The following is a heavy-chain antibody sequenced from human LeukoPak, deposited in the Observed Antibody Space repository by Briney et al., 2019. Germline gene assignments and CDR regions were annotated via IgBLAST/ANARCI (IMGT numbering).Heavy chain of an antibody. V-gene: IGHV4-39*01. CDR2: IYYSGST. Sequence: ETLSLTCTVSGGSISSSSYYWSWIRQPPGKGLEWIGSIYYSGSTYYNPSLKSRVTISVDTSKNQFSLKLSSVTAADTAVYYCARPRANDFWSGYEFDYWGQGTLVTVSS. D-gene: IGHD3-3*01. J-gene: IGHJ4*02. CDR1: GGSISSSSYY. CDR3: ARPRANDFWSGYEFDY.